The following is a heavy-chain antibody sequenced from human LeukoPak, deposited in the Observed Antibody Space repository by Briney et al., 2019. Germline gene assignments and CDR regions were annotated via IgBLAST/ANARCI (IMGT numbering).Heavy chain of an antibody. V-gene: IGHV1-2*02. CDR1: GYTFTAYY. J-gene: IGHJ4*02. D-gene: IGHD6-13*01. CDR3: ARTKWSAAND. CDR2: INPNSGDT. Sequence: GASVKVSCKASGYTFTAYYMHWVRQAPGQGLEWMGWINPNSGDTNYAQNFQGRVTMTRDTSINTAYMELSSLRSDDTAVYYCARTKWSAANDWGQGTLVTVSS.